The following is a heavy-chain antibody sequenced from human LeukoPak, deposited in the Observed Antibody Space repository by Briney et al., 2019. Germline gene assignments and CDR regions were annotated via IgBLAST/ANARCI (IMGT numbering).Heavy chain of an antibody. Sequence: SGGSLRLSCAASGFTFSSYAMSWVRQAPGKGLVWVSQTNTDGTITDYADSAKGRFTISRDNAKKTLNLQMESLRVDDTAVYYCVRGRGSYWYDLGPAFNMWGQGTMVTVSS. V-gene: IGHV3-74*01. J-gene: IGHJ3*02. D-gene: IGHD1-26*01. CDR3: VRGRGSYWYDLGPAFNM. CDR1: GFTFSSYA. CDR2: TNTDGTIT.